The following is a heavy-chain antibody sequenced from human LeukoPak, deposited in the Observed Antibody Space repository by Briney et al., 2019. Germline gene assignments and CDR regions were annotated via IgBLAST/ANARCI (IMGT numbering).Heavy chain of an antibody. CDR3: ARGGLPARSWFDP. V-gene: IGHV1-46*01. J-gene: IGHJ5*02. CDR1: GYTFTSYY. CDR2: INPSSGRT. Sequence: ASVTVSCKASGYTFTSYYMNWVRQAPGQGLEWMGIINPSSGRTTYAQKFQGRVTMTRDTSTSTVYMELTSRRSEDTAVFYCARGGLPARSWFDPWGQGTLVTVSS. D-gene: IGHD3/OR15-3a*01.